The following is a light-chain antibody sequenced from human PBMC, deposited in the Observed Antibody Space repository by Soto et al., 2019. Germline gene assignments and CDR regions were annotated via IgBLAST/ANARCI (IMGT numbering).Light chain of an antibody. J-gene: IGKJ1*01. Sequence: DIQMTQSPSSLSASVGDRVTITCRASQSISTYLNWYQQKPGKAPKLLIYDASSLESGAPSRFSGRRSGTEFTLTISSLQPDDFATYYCQQSYNSLWTFGQGTKVDIK. CDR3: QQSYNSLWT. V-gene: IGKV1-39*01. CDR1: QSISTY. CDR2: DAS.